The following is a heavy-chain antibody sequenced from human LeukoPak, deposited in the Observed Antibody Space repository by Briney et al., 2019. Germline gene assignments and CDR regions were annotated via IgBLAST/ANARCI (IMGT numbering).Heavy chain of an antibody. CDR3: TKVRPPPGSGWYGGDDS. V-gene: IGHV3-23*05. J-gene: IGHJ4*02. CDR1: GFTFNNYV. CDR2: IKISGYA. Sequence: GGSLRLSCTASGFTFNNYVMSWVRQAPGKGLEWVSSIKISGYADYADSVKGRFTISRDNSKSTLYLQMNSLRVEDTAVYYCTKVRPPPGSGWYGGDDSWGQGTLVTVSS. D-gene: IGHD6-19*01.